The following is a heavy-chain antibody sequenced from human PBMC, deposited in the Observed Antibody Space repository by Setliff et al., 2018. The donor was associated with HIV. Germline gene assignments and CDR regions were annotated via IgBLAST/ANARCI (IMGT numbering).Heavy chain of an antibody. Sequence: PGGSLRLSCAASGFIFSRYGMTWVRQAPGKGLEWLASIGSGSVYTFYAESVKGRFTISKDSAENSLYLQMNSLRVEDTALYYCARDGLIYPAYNYYHMDVWGRGTTVTVSS. D-gene: IGHD1-20*01. V-gene: IGHV3-21*06. CDR1: GFIFSRYG. J-gene: IGHJ6*03. CDR2: IGSGSVYT. CDR3: ARDGLIYPAYNYYHMDV.